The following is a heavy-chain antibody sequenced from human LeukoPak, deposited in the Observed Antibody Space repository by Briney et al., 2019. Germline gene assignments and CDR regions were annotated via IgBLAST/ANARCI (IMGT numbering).Heavy chain of an antibody. CDR1: GGSISSSSYY. V-gene: IGHV4-39*07. CDR2: IHYSGST. D-gene: IGHD3-10*01. J-gene: IGHJ5*02. CDR3: ARRGPPRTLLRGVKSGWFDP. Sequence: SETLSLTCTVSGGSISSSSYYWGWIRQPPGKGLEWIGSIHYSGSTNYNPSLKSRVTISVDTSKNQFSLKLSSVTAADTAVYYCARRGPPRTLLRGVKSGWFDPWGQGTLVTVSS.